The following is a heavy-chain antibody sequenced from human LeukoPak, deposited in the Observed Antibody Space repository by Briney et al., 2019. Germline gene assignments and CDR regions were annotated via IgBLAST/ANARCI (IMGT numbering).Heavy chain of an antibody. J-gene: IGHJ4*02. CDR1: GGTFSSYA. V-gene: IGHV1-69*13. CDR3: ARGVFGPGYCSSTSCSLDY. Sequence: SVKVSCKASGGTFSSYAISWVRQAPGHGLEWMGGIIPIFGTANYAQKFQGRVTITADESTSTAYMELSSLRSEDTAVYYCARGVFGPGYCSSTSCSLDYWGQGTLVTVSS. D-gene: IGHD2-2*01. CDR2: IIPIFGTA.